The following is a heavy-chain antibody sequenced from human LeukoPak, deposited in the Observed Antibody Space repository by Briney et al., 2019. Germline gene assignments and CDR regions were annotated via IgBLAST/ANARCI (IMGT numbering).Heavy chain of an antibody. V-gene: IGHV3-53*01. D-gene: IGHD4-23*01. CDR1: EFNVSNNY. CDR2: MYGSGAR. CDR3: ASQPDFGGKADAFDL. Sequence: GGSLRLSCVASEFNVSNNYMSWVRQAPGKGLEWVSVMYGSGARYYAASMNGRFTISRDNSKNTLYLQMNSLRDEDTAVYYCASQPDFGGKADAFDLWGQGTTVIVSS. J-gene: IGHJ3*01.